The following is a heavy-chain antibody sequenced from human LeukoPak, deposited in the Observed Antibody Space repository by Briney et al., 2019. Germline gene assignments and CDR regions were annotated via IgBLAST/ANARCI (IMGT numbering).Heavy chain of an antibody. V-gene: IGHV3-48*02. D-gene: IGHD3-10*01. Sequence: GGSLRLSCAASGFISSTYSMNWVRQAPGKGLEWVSQISGDSVTRYYADSVKGRFTISRDNVKNSLYLQMNSLRDEDTAVYFCARYFGDPQGMDVWGQGATVTVSS. J-gene: IGHJ6*02. CDR2: ISGDSVTR. CDR1: GFISSTYS. CDR3: ARYFGDPQGMDV.